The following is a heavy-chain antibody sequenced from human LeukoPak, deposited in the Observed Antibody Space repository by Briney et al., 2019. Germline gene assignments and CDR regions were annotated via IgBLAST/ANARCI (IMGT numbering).Heavy chain of an antibody. V-gene: IGHV3-23*01. D-gene: IGHD6-19*01. CDR1: GFSVSSFG. Sequence: GGSLRLSCAVSGFSVSSFGISWARQARGRGLEWFSAISFNDETTWYAVSVKGRFTISRGNSKNTLYLQLTNLRAEDTAVYYCAQGFSSGWYPYRGQGSLVSVSS. CDR2: ISFNDETT. J-gene: IGHJ4*02. CDR3: AQGFSSGWYPY.